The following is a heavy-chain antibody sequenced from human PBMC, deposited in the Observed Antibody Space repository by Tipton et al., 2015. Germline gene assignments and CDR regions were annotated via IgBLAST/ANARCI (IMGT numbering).Heavy chain of an antibody. D-gene: IGHD6-19*01. CDR2: INGRGSAT. CDR1: RFTFSNYA. CDR3: AKEVAVAGGY. J-gene: IGHJ4*02. V-gene: IGHV3-23*01. Sequence: SLRLSCAASRFTFSNYAMTWVRQAPGRGLEWVSSINGRGSATYYADSVRGRFTISRDNSKNTLYLQMNSLRAEDTAVYYCAKEVAVAGGYWGQGTLVTVSS.